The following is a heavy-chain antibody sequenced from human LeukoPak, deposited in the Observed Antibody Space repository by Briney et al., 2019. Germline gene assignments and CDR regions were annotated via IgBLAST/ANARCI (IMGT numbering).Heavy chain of an antibody. Sequence: VRQXXXXXXEXFSAISGSGGSTYYADSVNGRFTISRDNSKNTLYLQMNSLRAEDTAVYYCAKAPMIEVLFDYWGQGTLVTVSS. J-gene: IGHJ4*02. CDR2: ISGSGGST. V-gene: IGHV3-23*01. D-gene: IGHD3-22*01. CDR3: AKAPMIEVLFDY.